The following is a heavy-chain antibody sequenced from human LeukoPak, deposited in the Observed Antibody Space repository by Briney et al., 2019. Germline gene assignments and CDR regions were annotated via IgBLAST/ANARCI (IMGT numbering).Heavy chain of an antibody. D-gene: IGHD3/OR15-3a*01. J-gene: IGHJ4*02. V-gene: IGHV4-34*01. CDR1: GGSFSGYY. Sequence: SETLSLTCAVYGGSFSGYYWSWIRQPPGKGPEWIGEINHSGSTYYNASLKSRVTISIDTSNNQISLRLISVTATDTAMYYCARQTGSGLFTLPGGQGTLVTVSS. CDR2: INHSGST. CDR3: ARQTGSGLFTLP.